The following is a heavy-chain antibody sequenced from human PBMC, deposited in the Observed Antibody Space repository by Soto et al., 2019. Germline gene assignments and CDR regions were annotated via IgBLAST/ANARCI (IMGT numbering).Heavy chain of an antibody. D-gene: IGHD3-10*01. J-gene: IGHJ6*03. CDR3: ARHSSGSWVYYYYMEV. CDR2: IYYSGST. CDR1: GGSISSSAYY. Sequence: SETLSLTCTVSGGSISSSAYYWGWIRQPPGKGLEWIGSIYYSGSTYYNPSLKSRVTMSVDTSKNQFSLKLTSVTAADTAVYYCARHSSGSWVYYYYMEVWGKGTTVTVSS. V-gene: IGHV4-39*01.